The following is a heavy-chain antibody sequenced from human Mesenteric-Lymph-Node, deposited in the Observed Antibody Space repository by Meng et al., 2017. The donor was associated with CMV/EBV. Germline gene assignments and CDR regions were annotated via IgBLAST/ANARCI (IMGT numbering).Heavy chain of an antibody. CDR3: ARALGSTSCYRDYYYYGMDV. CDR1: GFTFSSYW. Sequence: SCAASGFTFSSYWMHWVRQAPGKGLVWVSRINSDGSSTSYADSVKGRFTISRDNAKNTLYLQMNSLRAEDTAVYYCARALGSTSCYRDYYYYGMDVWGQGTTVTVSS. CDR2: INSDGSST. V-gene: IGHV3-74*01. J-gene: IGHJ6*02. D-gene: IGHD2-2*02.